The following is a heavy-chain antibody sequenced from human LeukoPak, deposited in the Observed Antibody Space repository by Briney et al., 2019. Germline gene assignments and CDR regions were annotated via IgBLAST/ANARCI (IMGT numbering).Heavy chain of an antibody. CDR3: VRALRYSSSWYVNWFDP. J-gene: IGHJ5*02. CDR2: FVPSDSYT. Sequence: GESLKISCKGSGYSFTSYWISWVRQMPGKGLGGMGRFVPSDSYTNYSPSFQGHVTISADKSISTAYLQWSSLKASDTAMYYCVRALRYSSSWYVNWFDPWGQGTLVTVSS. V-gene: IGHV5-10-1*01. CDR1: GYSFTSYW. D-gene: IGHD6-13*01.